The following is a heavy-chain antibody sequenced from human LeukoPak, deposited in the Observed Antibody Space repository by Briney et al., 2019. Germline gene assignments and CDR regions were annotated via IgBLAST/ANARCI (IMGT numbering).Heavy chain of an antibody. D-gene: IGHD1-14*01. V-gene: IGHV3-30-3*01. J-gene: IGHJ4*02. Sequence: GGSLRLSCAASGFTFSSYAMHWVRRAPGKGLEWVAVISYDGSNKYYADSVKGRFTISRDNSENTLYLQMNSLRAEDTAVYYCARDFNRYYFDYWGQGTLVTVSS. CDR1: GFTFSSYA. CDR2: ISYDGSNK. CDR3: ARDFNRYYFDY.